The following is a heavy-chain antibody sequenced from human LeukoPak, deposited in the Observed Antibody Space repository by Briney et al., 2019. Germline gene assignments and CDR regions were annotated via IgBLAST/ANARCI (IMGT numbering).Heavy chain of an antibody. CDR2: INHSGST. J-gene: IGHJ5*02. CDR1: GGSFSGYH. V-gene: IGHV4-34*01. Sequence: PSETLSLICAVYGGSFSGYHWSWIRQPPGKGLEWIGEINHSGSTNYNPSLKSRVTISVDTSKNQFSLKLSSVTAADTAVYYCARGARRFRLHRVSWFDPWGQGTLVTVSS. D-gene: IGHD4-11*01. CDR3: ARGARRFRLHRVSWFDP.